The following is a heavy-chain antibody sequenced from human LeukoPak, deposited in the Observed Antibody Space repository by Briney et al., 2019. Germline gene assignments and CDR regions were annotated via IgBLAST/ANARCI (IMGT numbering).Heavy chain of an antibody. CDR3: ARSFVAGAGYYYGMDV. CDR1: GYSFTSYW. CDR2: IDPSDSYT. D-gene: IGHD6-19*01. V-gene: IGHV5-10-1*01. J-gene: IGHJ6*02. Sequence: GESLKISCKGSGYSFTSYWISWLRQMPGKGLEWMGRIDPSDSYTNYSPSFQGHVTISADKSISTAYLQWSSLKASDGAMYYCARSFVAGAGYYYGMDVWGQGTTVTVSS.